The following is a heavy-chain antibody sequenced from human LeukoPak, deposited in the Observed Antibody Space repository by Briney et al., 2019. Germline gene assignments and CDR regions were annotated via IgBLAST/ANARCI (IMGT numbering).Heavy chain of an antibody. D-gene: IGHD3-16*01. V-gene: IGHV1-69*13. CDR1: GGTFSSYA. J-gene: IGHJ4*02. CDR3: ARGGGSDPFDY. Sequence: ASVKVSCKASGGTFSSYAISWVRQAPGQGLEWMGGIIPIFGTANYAQKFQGRVTITADESTSTAYMELSSLRSEDTAAYYCARGGGSDPFDYWGQGTLVTVSS. CDR2: IIPIFGTA.